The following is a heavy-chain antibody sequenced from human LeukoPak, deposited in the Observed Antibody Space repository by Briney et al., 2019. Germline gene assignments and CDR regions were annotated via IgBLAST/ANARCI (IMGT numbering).Heavy chain of an antibody. D-gene: IGHD1-1*01. J-gene: IGHJ5*02. CDR2: INPNSGGT. V-gene: IGHV1-2*02. Sequence: ASVKVSCKASAYTFTGYYMHWVRQAPGQGLEWMGWINPNSGGTNYAQKFQGRVTMTRDTSISTAYMELSRLRSDDTAVYYCARFSFWKEPRGKNWFDPWGQGTLVTVSS. CDR1: AYTFTGYY. CDR3: ARFSFWKEPRGKNWFDP.